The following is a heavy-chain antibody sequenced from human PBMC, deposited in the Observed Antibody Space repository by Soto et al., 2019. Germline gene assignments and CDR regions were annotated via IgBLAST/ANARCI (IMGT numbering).Heavy chain of an antibody. CDR2: ISSSSSTI. D-gene: IGHD3-10*01. J-gene: IGHJ5*02. CDR3: ARERLYGSGTRPFPHNWFDP. Sequence: QSGGSLRLSCAASGFTFSSYSMNWVRQAPGKGLEWVSYISSSSSTIYYADSVKGRFTISRDNAKNSLYLQMNSLRDEDTAVYYCARERLYGSGTRPFPHNWFDPWGQGTLVTVS. CDR1: GFTFSSYS. V-gene: IGHV3-48*02.